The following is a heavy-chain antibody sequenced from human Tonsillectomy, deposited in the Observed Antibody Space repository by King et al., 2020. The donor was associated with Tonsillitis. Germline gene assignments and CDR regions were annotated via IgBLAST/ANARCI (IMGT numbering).Heavy chain of an antibody. D-gene: IGHD6-6*01. CDR2: IRSKAYGGTT. J-gene: IGHJ6*03. V-gene: IGHV3-49*04. CDR3: TRDRWLSSSRNYYYYYYYMDV. CDR1: GFTFGDYS. Sequence: VQLVESGGGLVQPGRSLRLSCTTSGFTFGDYSMSWVRRAPGKGLEWVGFIRSKAYGGTTEYAASVKGRFTISRDDSKSIAYLQMNSLKTEDTAVYYCTRDRWLSSSRNYYYYYYYMDVWGKGTTVTVSS.